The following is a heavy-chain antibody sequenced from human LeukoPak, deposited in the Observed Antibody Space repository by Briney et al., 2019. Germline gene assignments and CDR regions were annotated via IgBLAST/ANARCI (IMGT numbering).Heavy chain of an antibody. D-gene: IGHD3-10*01. CDR2: IYYSGGT. CDR1: GVSISNYY. J-gene: IGHJ4*02. Sequence: SETLSLTCTVSGVSISNYYWSWIRQPPGKGLEWIGYIYYSGGTNYNPSLQSRATISVDPSKSQFSLRLSSVTAADTAVYYCARDYFGSGFFDYWGQGILVTVSS. CDR3: ARDYFGSGFFDY. V-gene: IGHV4-59*01.